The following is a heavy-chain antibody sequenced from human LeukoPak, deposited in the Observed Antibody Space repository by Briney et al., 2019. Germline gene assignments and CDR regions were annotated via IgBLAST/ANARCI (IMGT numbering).Heavy chain of an antibody. CDR3: AKSPYSYGSGGDY. Sequence: GGSPRLSCAASGFTFSSYAMSWVRQAPGKGLEWVSAISGSGGSTYYADSVKGRFAISRDNSKNTLYLQMNSLRAEDTAVYYCAKSPYSYGSGGDYWGQGTLVTVSS. V-gene: IGHV3-23*01. CDR2: ISGSGGST. D-gene: IGHD3-10*01. CDR1: GFTFSSYA. J-gene: IGHJ4*02.